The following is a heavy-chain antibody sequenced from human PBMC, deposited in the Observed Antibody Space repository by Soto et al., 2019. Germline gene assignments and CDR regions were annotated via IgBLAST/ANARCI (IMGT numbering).Heavy chain of an antibody. CDR1: GDSVSIGSFY. Sequence: SETLSITCTASGDSVSIGSFYWRCIRQPPGKGLEWIGYIYYSGSTNYNPSLKSRVTISVDTSKNQFSLKLSSVTAADTAGDDGYSAFYDPHFEYWGQGTLVRVSS. CDR3: YSAFYDPHFEY. V-gene: IGHV4-61*01. CDR2: IYYSGST. D-gene: IGHD3-16*01. J-gene: IGHJ4*01.